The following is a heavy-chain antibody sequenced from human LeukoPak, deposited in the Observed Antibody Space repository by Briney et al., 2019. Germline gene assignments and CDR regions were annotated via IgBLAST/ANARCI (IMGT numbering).Heavy chain of an antibody. D-gene: IGHD3-10*01. CDR2: INHSGST. V-gene: IGHV4-34*01. Sequence: PSETLSLTCAVYGGSFSGYYWSWIRQPPGKGLEWIGEINHSGSTNYNPSFKSRVTISVDTSKNQFSLKLSSVTAADTAVYYCAREAYGSGSYYNDYWGQGTLVTVSS. J-gene: IGHJ4*02. CDR1: GGSFSGYY. CDR3: AREAYGSGSYYNDY.